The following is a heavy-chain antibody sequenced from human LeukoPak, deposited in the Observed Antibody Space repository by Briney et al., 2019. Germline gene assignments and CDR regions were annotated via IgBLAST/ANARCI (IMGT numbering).Heavy chain of an antibody. CDR2: IIPIFGTA. D-gene: IGHD4-17*01. CDR1: GGTFSSYA. J-gene: IGHJ4*02. CDR3: ARSKGGGYGDHYLSPN. V-gene: IGHV1-69*13. Sequence: GASVKVSCKASGGTFSSYAISWVRQAPGQGLEWMGGIIPIFGTANYAQKFQGRVTITADESTSTAYMELSSLRSEDAAVYYCARSKGGGYGDHYLSPNWGQGTLVTVSS.